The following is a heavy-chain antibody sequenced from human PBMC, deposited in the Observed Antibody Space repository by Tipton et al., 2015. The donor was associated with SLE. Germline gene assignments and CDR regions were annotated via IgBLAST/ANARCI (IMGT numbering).Heavy chain of an antibody. CDR3: ARAPGLDRDYYYYYYMDV. CDR2: IYYSGST. D-gene: IGHD3/OR15-3a*01. V-gene: IGHV4-39*07. Sequence: TLSLTCSVSGVSISSHSHYWGWIRQPPGKGLEWIGSIYYSGSTYYNPSLKSRVTISVDTSKNQFSLKLSSVTAADTAVYYCARAPGLDRDYYYYYYMDVWGKGTTVTVSS. J-gene: IGHJ6*03. CDR1: GVSISSHSHY.